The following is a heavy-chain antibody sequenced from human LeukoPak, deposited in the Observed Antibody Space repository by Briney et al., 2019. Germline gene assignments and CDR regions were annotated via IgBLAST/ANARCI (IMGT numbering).Heavy chain of an antibody. CDR3: ARARITIFGVVTFLNWFDP. V-gene: IGHV1-18*01. CDR2: ISAYNGNT. J-gene: IGHJ5*02. CDR1: GYTFTSYG. Sequence: RASVKVSCKASGYTFTSYGISWVRQAPGQGLEWMGWISAYNGNTNYAQKLQGRVTMTTDTSTSTAYMELRSLRSDDTAVYYCARARITIFGVVTFLNWFDPWGQGTLVTVSS. D-gene: IGHD3-3*01.